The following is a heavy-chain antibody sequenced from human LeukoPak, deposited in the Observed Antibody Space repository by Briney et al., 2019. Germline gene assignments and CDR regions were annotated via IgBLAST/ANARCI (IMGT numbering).Heavy chain of an antibody. Sequence: SGTLSLTCAGSGGSISSSNWWRWVRQPPGKGLEWIGEIYHSGSTNYNPSLKSRVTISVDTSKNQFSLKLSSVTAADTAVYYCTRGSIAYYYMDVWGKGTTVTISS. CDR3: TRGSIAYYYMDV. CDR2: IYHSGST. V-gene: IGHV4-4*02. J-gene: IGHJ6*03. D-gene: IGHD3-22*01. CDR1: GGSISSSNW.